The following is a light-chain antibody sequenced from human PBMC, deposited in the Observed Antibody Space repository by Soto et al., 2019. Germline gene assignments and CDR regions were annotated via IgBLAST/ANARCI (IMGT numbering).Light chain of an antibody. V-gene: IGKV2-28*01. Sequence: DIVMTQSPLSLPVTPGEPASISCRSSQSLLHSNGYNYLDWYLQKPGQSPQLLIYLGSNRASGVPDRLSGSGLGTDFTLKISRVEAEDVGVYYCMQALQTPMYTFGQGTKLEIK. CDR1: QSLLHSNGYNY. CDR3: MQALQTPMYT. CDR2: LGS. J-gene: IGKJ2*01.